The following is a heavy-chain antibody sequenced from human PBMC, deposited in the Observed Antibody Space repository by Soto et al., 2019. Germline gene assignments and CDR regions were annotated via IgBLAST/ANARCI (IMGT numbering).Heavy chain of an antibody. CDR3: ARYGDRIGGGVSD. D-gene: IGHD4-17*01. Sequence: GEPLKISCKGSGYSFTSYWIGRVRQMPGKGLEWMGIIYPGDSDTRYSPSFQGQVTISADKSISTAYLQWSSLKASDTAMYYCARYGDRIGGGVSDWGQGTLVTVSS. J-gene: IGHJ4*02. CDR2: IYPGDSDT. V-gene: IGHV5-51*01. CDR1: GYSFTSYW.